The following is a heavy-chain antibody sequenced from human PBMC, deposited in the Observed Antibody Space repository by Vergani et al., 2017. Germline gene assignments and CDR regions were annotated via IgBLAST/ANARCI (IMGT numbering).Heavy chain of an antibody. CDR3: AKDNRIAVKYYYYGMDV. CDR2: ISSSSSTI. Sequence: EVQLVESGGGLVQPGGSLRLSCAASGFTFSSYSMNWVRQAPGKGLEWVSYISSSSSTIYYADSVKGRFTISRDNAKNSLYLQMNSLRAEDTAVYYCAKDNRIAVKYYYYGMDVWGQGTTVTVSS. CDR1: GFTFSSYS. V-gene: IGHV3-48*01. J-gene: IGHJ6*02. D-gene: IGHD6-19*01.